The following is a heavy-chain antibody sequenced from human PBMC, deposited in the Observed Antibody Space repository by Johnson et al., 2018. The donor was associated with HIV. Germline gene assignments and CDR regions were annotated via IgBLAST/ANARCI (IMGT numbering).Heavy chain of an antibody. J-gene: IGHJ3*02. CDR2: IKNRVDGGTT. V-gene: IGHV3-15*01. CDR3: AKPAGGGIAARNAFDI. D-gene: IGHD6-6*01. CDR1: GLTFSNAW. Sequence: VQLVESGGGFVQPGGSLRLSCAASGLTFSNAWMTWVRQAPGRGLEWVGLIKNRVDGGTTPYAAPVRRRFTLASDDTKNTLYLQMTRLRAEDTAVYHCAKPAGGGIAARNAFDIWGQGTMVTVSS.